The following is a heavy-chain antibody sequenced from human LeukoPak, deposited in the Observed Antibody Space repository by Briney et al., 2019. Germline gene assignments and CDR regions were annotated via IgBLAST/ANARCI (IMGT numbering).Heavy chain of an antibody. CDR1: GFTFSSYA. J-gene: IGHJ3*01. Sequence: GGSLRLSCAASGFTFSSYAMHWVRQAPEKGLEWVSSISGSAEKTYYADSVKGRFTISRDSSQKILNLQMNNLRVEDTAIYYCARGSTYDFWSGDALDVWGQGTMVTVAS. CDR2: ISGSAEKT. CDR3: ARGSTYDFWSGDALDV. V-gene: IGHV3-23*01. D-gene: IGHD3-3*01.